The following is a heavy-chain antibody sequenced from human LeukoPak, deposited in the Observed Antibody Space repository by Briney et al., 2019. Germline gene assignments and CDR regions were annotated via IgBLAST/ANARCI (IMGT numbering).Heavy chain of an antibody. CDR1: GFTFSTYG. Sequence: GGSLRLSCAASGFTFSTYGMHWVRQAPGKGLVWVSRINTDGSGTSYADSVKGRFTISRDNAKNTLYLQMNSLRAEDTAVYYCARVRRVAMVSPVDYWGQGTLVTVSS. D-gene: IGHD5-18*01. CDR3: ARVRRVAMVSPVDY. V-gene: IGHV3-74*01. CDR2: INTDGSGT. J-gene: IGHJ4*02.